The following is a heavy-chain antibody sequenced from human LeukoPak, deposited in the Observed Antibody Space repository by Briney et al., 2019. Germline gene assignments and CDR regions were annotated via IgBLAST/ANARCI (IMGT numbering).Heavy chain of an antibody. CDR1: GYTFTGYY. V-gene: IGHV1-69*13. J-gene: IGHJ4*02. Sequence: SVKVSCKASGYTFTGYYMHCVRQAPGQGLEWMGGIIPIFGTANYAQKFQGRVTITADESTSTAYMELSSLRSEDTAVYYCARDDVPAADTWGQGTLVTVSS. CDR3: ARDDVPAADT. CDR2: IIPIFGTA. D-gene: IGHD2-2*01.